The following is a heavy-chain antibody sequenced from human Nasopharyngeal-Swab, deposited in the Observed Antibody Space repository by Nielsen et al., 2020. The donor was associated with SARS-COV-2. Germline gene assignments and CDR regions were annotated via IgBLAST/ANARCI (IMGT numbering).Heavy chain of an antibody. D-gene: IGHD6-13*01. CDR2: ISSSSSYI. CDR3: ARDLRQQLVLDAFDI. CDR1: GFTFSSYA. J-gene: IGHJ3*02. Sequence: GESLKISCAASGFTFSSYAMHWVRQAPGKGLEWVSSISSSSSYIYYADSVKGRFTISRDNAKNSLYLQMNSLRAEDTAVYYCARDLRQQLVLDAFDIWGQGTMVTVSS. V-gene: IGHV3-21*01.